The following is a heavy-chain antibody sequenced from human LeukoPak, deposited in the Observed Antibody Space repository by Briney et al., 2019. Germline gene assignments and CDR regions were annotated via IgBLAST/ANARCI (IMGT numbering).Heavy chain of an antibody. J-gene: IGHJ3*02. CDR2: IYYSGST. V-gene: IGHV4-39*07. D-gene: IGHD3-22*01. CDR3: ARLDYYDSSGHDAFDI. CDR1: GGSISSSSYY. Sequence: SETLSLTCTVSGGSISSSSYYWGWIRQPPGKGLEWIGSIYYSGSTYYNPSLKSRVTISVDTSKNQFSLKLSSVTAADTAVYYCARLDYYDSSGHDAFDIWGQGTMVTVSS.